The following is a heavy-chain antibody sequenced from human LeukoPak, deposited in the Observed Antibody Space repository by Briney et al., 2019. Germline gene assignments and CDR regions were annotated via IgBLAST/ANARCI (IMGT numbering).Heavy chain of an antibody. CDR2: IYTSGST. Sequence: SETLSLTCTVSGGSISSYYWSWIRQPPGKGLEWLGYIYTSGSTNYNPSLKGRVTISVDTSKNQFSLKLSSVTAADTAVYYCARVMGYYYDSSGYSHPKGAFDIWGQGTMVTVSS. CDR3: ARVMGYYYDSSGYSHPKGAFDI. CDR1: GGSISSYY. V-gene: IGHV4-4*09. D-gene: IGHD3-22*01. J-gene: IGHJ3*02.